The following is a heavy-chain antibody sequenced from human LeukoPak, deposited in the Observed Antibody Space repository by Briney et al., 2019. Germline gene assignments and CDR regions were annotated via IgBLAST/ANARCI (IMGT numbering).Heavy chain of an antibody. V-gene: IGHV1-18*01. CDR3: ARDPENPYYYDSSGYHQ. D-gene: IGHD3-22*01. CDR2: ISAYNGNT. CDR1: GYTFTSYG. Sequence: ASVKVSCKASGYTFTSYGISWVRQAPGQGLEWMGWISAYNGNTNYAQKPQGRVTMTTDTSTSTAYMELSRLRSDDTAVYYCARDPENPYYYDSSGYHQWGQGTLVTVSS. J-gene: IGHJ4*02.